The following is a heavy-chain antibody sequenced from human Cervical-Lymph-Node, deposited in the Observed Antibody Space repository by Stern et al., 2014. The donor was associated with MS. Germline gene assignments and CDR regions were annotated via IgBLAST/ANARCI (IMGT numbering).Heavy chain of an antibody. J-gene: IGHJ4*02. CDR1: GGSLRSYY. V-gene: IGHV4-59*01. Sequence: QLQLQESGPGLVKPSETLSLTCTVSGGSLRSYYWNWIRQAPGKVLEWLGFIYHTGSVNYNPSRSSRVAMSVDTSKNQFSLTVSSVTAADTAVYYCAREGEYCSGSRCYPFLDYWGQGTLVTVSS. D-gene: IGHD2-15*01. CDR2: IYHTGSV. CDR3: AREGEYCSGSRCYPFLDY.